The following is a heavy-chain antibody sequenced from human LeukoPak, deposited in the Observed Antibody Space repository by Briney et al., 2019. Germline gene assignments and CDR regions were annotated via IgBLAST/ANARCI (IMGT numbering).Heavy chain of an antibody. V-gene: IGHV4-59*08. CDR1: GGSISSYY. Sequence: SETLSLTCTVSGGSISSYYWSWIRQPPGKGLEWIGYIYYSGSTYYNPSLKSRVTIFVDTSKKQFSLKLSSVTAADTAVYYCARHVGFITMIRGVINNNWFDPWGQGTLVTVSS. J-gene: IGHJ5*02. CDR3: ARHVGFITMIRGVINNNWFDP. CDR2: IYYSGST. D-gene: IGHD3-10*01.